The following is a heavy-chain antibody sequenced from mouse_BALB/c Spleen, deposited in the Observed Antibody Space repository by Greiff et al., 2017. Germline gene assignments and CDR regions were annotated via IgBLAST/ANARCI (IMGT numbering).Heavy chain of an antibody. Sequence: EVKLVESGGGLVKPGGSLKLSCAASGFTFSSYAMSWVRQTPEKRLEWVATISSGGSYTYYPDSVKGRFTISRDNAKNTLYLQMSSLRSEDTAMYYCARDGYYGSSSYFDYWGQGTTLKVSS. CDR1: GFTFSSYA. V-gene: IGHV5-9-3*01. CDR3: ARDGYYGSSSYFDY. J-gene: IGHJ2*01. CDR2: ISSGGSYT. D-gene: IGHD1-1*01.